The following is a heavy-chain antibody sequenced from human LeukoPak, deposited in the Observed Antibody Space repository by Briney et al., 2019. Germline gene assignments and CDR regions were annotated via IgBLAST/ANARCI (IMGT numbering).Heavy chain of an antibody. CDR3: ARGTTDDYYYYYGMDV. D-gene: IGHD4-17*01. CDR1: GFTFSSYA. V-gene: IGHV3-30-3*01. J-gene: IGHJ6*02. CDR2: ISYDGSNK. Sequence: GRSVRLSCAASGFTFSSYAMHWVRQAPGKGLEWVAVISYDGSNKYYADSVKGRFTISRDNSKNTLYLQMNSLRAEDTAVYYCARGTTDDYYYYYGMDVWGQGTTVTVSS.